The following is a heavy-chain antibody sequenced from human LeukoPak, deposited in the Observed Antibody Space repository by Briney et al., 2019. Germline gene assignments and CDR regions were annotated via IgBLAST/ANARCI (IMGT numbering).Heavy chain of an antibody. CDR2: IIPILCIA. CDR1: GGTLSSYT. D-gene: IGHD5-18*01. J-gene: IGHJ4*02. V-gene: IGHV1-69*04. Sequence: SVKVSCKASGGTLSSYTISWVRQAPAKGVEWVGRIIPILCIANYAQKFQGRVTSTADKSTSTAYMELSSLRSEDTVVYYCARDGSYGYCDQWGRGTGVSVS. CDR3: ARDGSYGYCDQ.